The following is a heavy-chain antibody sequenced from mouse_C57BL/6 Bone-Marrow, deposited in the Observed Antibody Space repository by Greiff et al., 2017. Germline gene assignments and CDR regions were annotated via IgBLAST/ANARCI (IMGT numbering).Heavy chain of an antibody. J-gene: IGHJ1*03. Sequence: QVQLQQSGAELMKPGASVKLSCKATGYTFTGYWIEWVKQRPGHGLEWIGEILPGSGSTNYNEKFKGKATFTADTSSNTAYMQLSSLTTEDAAIYYCSRVIYYGSSYDWYFDVWGTGTTVTVSS. CDR1: GYTFTGYW. D-gene: IGHD1-1*01. CDR3: SRVIYYGSSYDWYFDV. V-gene: IGHV1-9*01. CDR2: ILPGSGST.